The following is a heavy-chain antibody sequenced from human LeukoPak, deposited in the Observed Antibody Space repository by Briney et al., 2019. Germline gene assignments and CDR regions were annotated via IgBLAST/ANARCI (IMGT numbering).Heavy chain of an antibody. Sequence: SVKVSCKAPGYTLTSYGISWVRQAPGQGREWMGGIIPIFGTANYAQKFQGRVTMTRDTSTSTVYMELSSLRSEDTAVYYCARDRPIGGYYGSGSYHFDCWGQGTLVTVSS. J-gene: IGHJ4*02. CDR2: IIPIFGTA. CDR1: GYTLTSYG. D-gene: IGHD3-10*01. V-gene: IGHV1-69*05. CDR3: ARDRPIGGYYGSGSYHFDC.